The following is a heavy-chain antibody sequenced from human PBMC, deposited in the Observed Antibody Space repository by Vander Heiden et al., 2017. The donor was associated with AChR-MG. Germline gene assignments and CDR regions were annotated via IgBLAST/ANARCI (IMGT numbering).Heavy chain of an antibody. CDR3: ANGGYYDILTGYYIGGVGFDY. V-gene: IGHV3-30*18. Sequence: QVQLLESGGGVVQPGRSLRLSCAVSGFTFSNYGMHWVRQAPGKGLNWVALISYDGGNKYYGDSVKGRFTISRDNSKNTLYLQMNSLRPEDTAMYYCANGGYYDILTGYYIGGVGFDYWGQGTLVTVS. CDR2: ISYDGGNK. D-gene: IGHD3-9*01. CDR1: GFTFSNYG. J-gene: IGHJ4*02.